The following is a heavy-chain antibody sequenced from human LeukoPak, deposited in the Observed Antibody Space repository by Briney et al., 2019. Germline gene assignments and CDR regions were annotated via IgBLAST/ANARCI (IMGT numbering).Heavy chain of an antibody. D-gene: IGHD3-22*01. CDR1: GYTFTTYG. J-gene: IGHJ4*02. CDR2: ISVSTGNT. Sequence: ASVKVSCEASGYTFTTYGLSWVRQAPGQGLEWMGWISVSTGNTRHAQKVQGRVTMTTDTSTSTAYMEVTNLRSDDTAVYYCVRDLGDDKSGVGYFDYWGQGTLVTVSS. CDR3: VRDLGDDKSGVGYFDY. V-gene: IGHV1-18*01.